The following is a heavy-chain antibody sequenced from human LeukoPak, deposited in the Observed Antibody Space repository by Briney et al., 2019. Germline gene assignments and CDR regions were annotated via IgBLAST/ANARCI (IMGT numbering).Heavy chain of an antibody. J-gene: IGHJ4*02. Sequence: GGSLRLSCAASGFTFNNAWMSWVRQTPGKGLEWVGQIKSKIDGGTTDYTVPVKGRFIISRDDSKNTVYLQMNSLKSEDTAVYYCSTEFGGSGTYPRGYWGQGTLVIVSS. D-gene: IGHD3-10*01. CDR3: STEFGGSGTYPRGY. CDR2: IKSKIDGGTT. V-gene: IGHV3-15*01. CDR1: GFTFNNAW.